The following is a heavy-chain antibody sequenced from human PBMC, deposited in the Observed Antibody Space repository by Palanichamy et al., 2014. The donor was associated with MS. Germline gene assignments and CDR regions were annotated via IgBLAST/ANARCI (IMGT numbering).Heavy chain of an antibody. Sequence: EVQLVESGGGLIQPGESLRLSCAASGFTVSNTYMSRVRQAPGKGLEWVSIIYGGGNTFYADSVKGRFTIFRDNSKNTLFLQMNSLRAEDSAVYYCARESFSSGWAYMDVWGKGTTVTVSS. D-gene: IGHD6-19*01. CDR1: GFTVSNTY. J-gene: IGHJ6*03. V-gene: IGHV3-53*01. CDR3: ARESFSSGWAYMDV. CDR2: IYGGGNT.